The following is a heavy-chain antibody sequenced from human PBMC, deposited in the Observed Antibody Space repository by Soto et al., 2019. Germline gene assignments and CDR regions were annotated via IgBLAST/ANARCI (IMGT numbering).Heavy chain of an antibody. D-gene: IGHD1-7*01. CDR1: GYPFGTYA. CDR2: ISTNSGNT. V-gene: IGHV1-18*04. J-gene: IGHJ4*02. Sequence: HVQLEQSGAEVKEPGASVKVSCKASGYPFGTYAITWVRQAPGQGLEWVGWISTNSGNTYYAQNFQGRVTLTTDTSTTTAYMELMSLTSDDTAIYYCARTYNWNSEGFDHWGQGTLVTVST. CDR3: ARTYNWNSEGFDH.